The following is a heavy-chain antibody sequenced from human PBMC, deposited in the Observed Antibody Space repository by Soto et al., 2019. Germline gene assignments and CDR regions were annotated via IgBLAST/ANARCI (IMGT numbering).Heavy chain of an antibody. V-gene: IGHV1-18*01. D-gene: IGHD3-3*01. J-gene: IGHJ6*03. CDR3: ARDRGYDFWSGYYTTYYMDV. Sequence: GAAVKVSCKASGYTFTSFGISWVRQAPGQGLEWMGWISAYNGNTNYAQKLQGRVTMTTDTSTCTAYMELRSPRSDDTAGYYCARDRGYDFWSGYYTTYYMDVWGKGTTVTVSS. CDR2: ISAYNGNT. CDR1: GYTFTSFG.